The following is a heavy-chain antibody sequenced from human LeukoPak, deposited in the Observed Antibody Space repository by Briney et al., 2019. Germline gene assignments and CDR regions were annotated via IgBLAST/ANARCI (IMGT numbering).Heavy chain of an antibody. CDR2: IYTSGST. CDR1: GGSISSYY. CDR3: ARDRSLYSGYDTHFDY. J-gene: IGHJ4*02. Sequence: SETLSLTCTVSGGSISSYYWSWIRQPAGKGLEWIGRIYTSGSTNYNPSLKSRVTMSVDTSKNQFSLKLSSVTAADTAVYYCARDRSLYSGYDTHFDYWGQGTLVTASS. D-gene: IGHD5-12*01. V-gene: IGHV4-4*07.